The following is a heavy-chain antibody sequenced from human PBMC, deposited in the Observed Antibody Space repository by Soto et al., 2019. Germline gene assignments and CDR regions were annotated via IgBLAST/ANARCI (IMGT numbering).Heavy chain of an antibody. CDR3: AKEWVYDSSGWSFDY. D-gene: IGHD3-22*01. CDR1: GFTFSSYG. Sequence: QVQLVESGGGVVQPGRSLRLSCAASGFTFSSYGMHWVRQAPGKGLEWVAVISDDGSNKYYADSVKGRFTISRDNSKXTLYLQMNSLRAEDTAVYYCAKEWVYDSSGWSFDYWGQGTLVTVSS. CDR2: ISDDGSNK. J-gene: IGHJ4*02. V-gene: IGHV3-30*18.